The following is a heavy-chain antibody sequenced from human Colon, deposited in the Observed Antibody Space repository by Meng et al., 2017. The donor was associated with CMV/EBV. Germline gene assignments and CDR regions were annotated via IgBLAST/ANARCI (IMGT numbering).Heavy chain of an antibody. Sequence: SETLSLTCTVSGGSISSYYWSWIRQPPGKGLEWIGYIYYSGSTNYNPSLKSRVTISVDTYKNQFSLKLSSVTAADTAVYYCARPSSGSYNYGMDVWGQGTTVTVSS. V-gene: IGHV4-59*01. J-gene: IGHJ6*02. CDR1: GGSISSYY. CDR2: IYYSGST. CDR3: ARPSSGSYNYGMDV. D-gene: IGHD1-26*01.